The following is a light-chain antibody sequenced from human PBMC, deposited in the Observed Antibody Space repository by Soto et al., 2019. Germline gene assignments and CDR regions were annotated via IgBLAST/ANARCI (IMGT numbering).Light chain of an antibody. CDR1: QSVSSY. CDR3: PQRSNWPRLT. J-gene: IGKJ5*01. Sequence: EIVLTQSPATLSLSPGERATLSCRASQSVSSYLAWYQQKPGQAPRLLIYDASNRATGIPARFSGSGSGTDFTLNISSLEPEDFAVYYCPQRSNWPRLTFGQGTRLEIK. V-gene: IGKV3-11*01. CDR2: DAS.